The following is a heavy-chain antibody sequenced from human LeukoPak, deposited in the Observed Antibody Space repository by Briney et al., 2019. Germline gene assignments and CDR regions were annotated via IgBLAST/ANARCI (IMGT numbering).Heavy chain of an antibody. CDR1: GYSFTSFW. CDR2: IYPGDSDT. V-gene: IGHV5-51*01. Sequence: GESLKISCRGSGYSFTSFWIAWVRQMPGKGLEWMGIIYPGDSDTRYSPSFQGQVTISADKSISTAYLQWSSLKASDTAMYYCARRYSSSWYYWGQGTLVTVSS. CDR3: ARRYSSSWYY. J-gene: IGHJ4*02. D-gene: IGHD6-13*01.